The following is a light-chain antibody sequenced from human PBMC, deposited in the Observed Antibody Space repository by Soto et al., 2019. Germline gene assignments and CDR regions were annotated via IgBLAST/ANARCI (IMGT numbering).Light chain of an antibody. CDR3: QQYGSS. V-gene: IGKV3-20*01. CDR2: GAS. Sequence: EIVLTQYPGTLSLSPGERATLSCRASQSVSSSYLAWYQQKPGQAPRLLIHGASSRATGIPDRFSGSGSGTDFTLTISRLEPEDFAVYYCQQYGSSFGPGTKVDIK. J-gene: IGKJ3*01. CDR1: QSVSSSY.